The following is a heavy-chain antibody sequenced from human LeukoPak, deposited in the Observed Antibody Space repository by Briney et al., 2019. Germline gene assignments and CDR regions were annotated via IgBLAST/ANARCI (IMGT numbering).Heavy chain of an antibody. Sequence: ASVKVSCKTSGYTFITFGISWVRQAPGQGLEWMGWISAYNGNTNYAQKFQGRVTMTTDTSTSTAYMELRSLRSDDTAVYYCARSAGGVIGVVTPALSGTRPPYFYYYMDVWGRGTTVTVSS. D-gene: IGHD2-2*01. CDR2: ISAYNGNT. CDR3: ARSAGGVIGVVTPALSGTRPPYFYYYMDV. CDR1: GYTFITFG. J-gene: IGHJ6*03. V-gene: IGHV1-18*01.